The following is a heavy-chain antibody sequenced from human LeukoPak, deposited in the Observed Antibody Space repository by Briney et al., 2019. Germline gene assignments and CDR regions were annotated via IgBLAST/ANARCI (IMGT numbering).Heavy chain of an antibody. Sequence: PSETLSLTCAVSGYSISSGYYWGWIRQPPGKGLEWIGSIYHSGSTYYDPSLKSRVTISVDTSKNQFSLKLSSVTAADTAVYYCARHTLYYYDSSGYYYLVNYFDYWGQGTLVTVSS. V-gene: IGHV4-38-2*01. CDR3: ARHTLYYYDSSGYYYLVNYFDY. D-gene: IGHD3-22*01. J-gene: IGHJ4*02. CDR1: GYSISSGYY. CDR2: IYHSGST.